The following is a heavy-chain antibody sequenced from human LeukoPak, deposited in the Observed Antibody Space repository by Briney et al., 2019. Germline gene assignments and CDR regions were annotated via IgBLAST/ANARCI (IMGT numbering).Heavy chain of an antibody. Sequence: GASLKVSCKASGYTFTSYDINWVRQATGQGLEWMGWMNPNSGNTGYAQKFQGRVTMTRNTSISTAYMELSSLRSEDTAVYYCARSSKRRYYYYYMDVWGKGTTVTVSS. V-gene: IGHV1-8*01. CDR2: MNPNSGNT. CDR1: GYTFTSYD. D-gene: IGHD4-11*01. J-gene: IGHJ6*03. CDR3: ARSSKRRYYYYYMDV.